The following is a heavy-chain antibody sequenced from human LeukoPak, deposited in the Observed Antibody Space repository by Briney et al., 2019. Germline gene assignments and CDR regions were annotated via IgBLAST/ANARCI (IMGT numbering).Heavy chain of an antibody. V-gene: IGHV3-23*01. D-gene: IGHD1-26*01. CDR3: AKDRLGALLYFDS. CDR2: ISGSGGAT. J-gene: IGHJ4*02. CDR1: GFTFSSYG. Sequence: GGSLRLSCAASGFTFSSYGMSWVRQAPGKGLEWVSAISGSGGATYYADSVKGRFTISRDNSMNTLYLQMNSLRAEDTAVYSCAKDRLGALLYFDSWGQGTLVTVSS.